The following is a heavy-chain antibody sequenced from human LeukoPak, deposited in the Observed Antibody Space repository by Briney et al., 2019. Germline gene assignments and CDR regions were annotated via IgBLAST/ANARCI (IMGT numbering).Heavy chain of an antibody. CDR2: INSNSGNT. Sequence: GGSLRLSCAASGFTFSNYGMSWGRQAPGKGLEWVSVINSNSGNTFYADSVKGRFTISRDNSKNTLYLQMNSLRAEDTAVYYCTKGRYSGSLERGFDYWGQGTLVTVSS. J-gene: IGHJ4*02. CDR3: TKGRYSGSLERGFDY. D-gene: IGHD1-26*01. V-gene: IGHV3-23*01. CDR1: GFTFSNYG.